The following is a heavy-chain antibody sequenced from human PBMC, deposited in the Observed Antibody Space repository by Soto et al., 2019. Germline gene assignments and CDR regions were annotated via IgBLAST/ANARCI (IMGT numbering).Heavy chain of an antibody. CDR3: VKSRGGANYDFFD. Sequence: GASVKVSCKASGGTFSSYAISWVRQAPGQGLEWMGGIIPIFGTANYAQKFQGRATITADKSTSTAYMELSSLRPDDSAVYYCVKSRGGANYDFFDWGQGTQVTVSS. J-gene: IGHJ4*02. V-gene: IGHV1-69*06. CDR2: IIPIFGTA. CDR1: GGTFSSYA. D-gene: IGHD3-3*01.